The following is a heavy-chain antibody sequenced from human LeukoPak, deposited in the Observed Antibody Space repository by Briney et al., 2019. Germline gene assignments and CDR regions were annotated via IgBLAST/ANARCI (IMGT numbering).Heavy chain of an antibody. Sequence: SETLSLTCTVSGGSISSYYWSWIRQPPGKGLEWIGYIYYSRSTNYNPSLKSRVTISVDTSKNQFSLKLSSVTAADTAVYYCARTTAMVSDYWGQGTLVTVSS. V-gene: IGHV4-59*01. CDR3: ARTTAMVSDY. D-gene: IGHD5-18*01. CDR1: GGSISSYY. J-gene: IGHJ4*02. CDR2: IYYSRST.